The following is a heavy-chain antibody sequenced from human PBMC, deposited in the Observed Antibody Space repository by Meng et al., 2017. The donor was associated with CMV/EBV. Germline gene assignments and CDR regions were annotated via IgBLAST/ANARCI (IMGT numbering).Heavy chain of an antibody. CDR1: GFTFSTDW. V-gene: IGHV3-7*01. Sequence: GESLKISCAASGFTFSTDWMTWVRQAPGKGLEWVANIKQDGSEKYYVDSVKGRFTISRDNAKNSLYLQMNSLRAEDTAVYYCARVNSITIFGVVEESAFDIWGQGTMVTVSS. CDR3: ARVNSITIFGVVEESAFDI. D-gene: IGHD3-3*01. CDR2: IKQDGSEK. J-gene: IGHJ3*02.